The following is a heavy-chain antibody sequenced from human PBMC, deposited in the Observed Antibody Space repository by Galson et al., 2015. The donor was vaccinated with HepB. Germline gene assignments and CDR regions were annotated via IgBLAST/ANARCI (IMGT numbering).Heavy chain of an antibody. CDR3: ARVADADHGDYSHFDY. V-gene: IGHV3-48*02. CDR1: GFTFSAYT. D-gene: IGHD4-17*01. J-gene: IGHJ4*02. CDR2: ISTNGATI. Sequence: SLRLSCAASGFTFSAYTMNWVRRAPGKGLESIAYISTNGATIYYADSVKGRFTVSRDNARNSLYLQMNSLRDEDTAVYYCARVADADHGDYSHFDYWGQGTLVTVSS.